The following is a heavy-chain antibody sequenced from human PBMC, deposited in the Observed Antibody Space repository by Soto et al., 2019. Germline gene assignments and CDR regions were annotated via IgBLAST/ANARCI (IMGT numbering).Heavy chain of an antibody. V-gene: IGHV3-23*01. D-gene: IGHD3-3*01. CDR3: AKDRSGYYISYYYGMDV. CDR1: GFTFSSYA. CDR2: ISGSGGST. J-gene: IGHJ6*02. Sequence: PGGSLRLSCAASGFTFSSYAMSWVRQAPGKGLEWVSAISGSGGSTYYADSVKGRFTISRDNSKNTLYLQMNSLRAEDTAVYYCAKDRSGYYISYYYGMDVWGQGTTVTVSS.